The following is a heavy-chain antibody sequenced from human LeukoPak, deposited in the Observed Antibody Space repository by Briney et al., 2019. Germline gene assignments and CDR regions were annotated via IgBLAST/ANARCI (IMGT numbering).Heavy chain of an antibody. CDR1: GGSISSYY. Sequence: SETLSLTCTVSGGSISSYYWSWIRQPPGKGLEWIGYIYYSGSTNYNPSLKSRVTMSLDTSKNQFSLKLSSVTAADTAVYYCARQGYCSGGSCYSDYYYYYMDVWGKGTTVTISS. D-gene: IGHD2-15*01. J-gene: IGHJ6*03. V-gene: IGHV4-59*01. CDR2: IYYSGST. CDR3: ARQGYCSGGSCYSDYYYYYMDV.